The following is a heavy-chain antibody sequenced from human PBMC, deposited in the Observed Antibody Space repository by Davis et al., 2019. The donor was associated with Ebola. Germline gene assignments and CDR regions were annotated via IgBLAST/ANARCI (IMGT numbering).Heavy chain of an antibody. J-gene: IGHJ5*02. V-gene: IGHV3-74*01. CDR2: INSDWSST. CDR3: ARLRGVAGTYNWFDP. CDR1: GFTFSSYW. Sequence: PGGSLRLSCAASGFTFSSYWMHWVRQAPGKGLVWVSRINSDWSSTSYADSVKGRFTISRDNAKNTLYLQMNSLRVEDTAVYYCARLRGVAGTYNWFDPWGQGTLVTVSS. D-gene: IGHD6-19*01.